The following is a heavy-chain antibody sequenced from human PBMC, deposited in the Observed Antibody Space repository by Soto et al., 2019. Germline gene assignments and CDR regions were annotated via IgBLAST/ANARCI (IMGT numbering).Heavy chain of an antibody. CDR1: GYTFTGYY. V-gene: IGHV1-2*04. CDR2: INPNSGGT. D-gene: IGHD2-21*01. Sequence: ASVKVSCKASGYTFTGYYMHWVRQAPGQGLEWMGWINPNSGGTNYAQKFQGWVTMTRDTSISTAYMELSRLRSDDTAVYYCARERPYQHAHGYNWFDPWGQGTLVTVSS. CDR3: ARERPYQHAHGYNWFDP. J-gene: IGHJ5*02.